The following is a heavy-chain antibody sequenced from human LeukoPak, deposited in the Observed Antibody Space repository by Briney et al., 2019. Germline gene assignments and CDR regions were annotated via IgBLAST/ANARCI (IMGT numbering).Heavy chain of an antibody. J-gene: IGHJ3*02. CDR1: GFTFDDYG. D-gene: IGHD3-22*01. Sequence: PGGSLRLSCAASGFTFDDYGMSWVRHAPGKGLEWVSGINWNGGSTGYADSVKGRFTISRDNAKNSLYLQMNSLRAEDTALYYCARDGGHYYDSSGYRPHAFDIWGQGTMVTVSS. CDR2: INWNGGST. V-gene: IGHV3-20*04. CDR3: ARDGGHYYDSSGYRPHAFDI.